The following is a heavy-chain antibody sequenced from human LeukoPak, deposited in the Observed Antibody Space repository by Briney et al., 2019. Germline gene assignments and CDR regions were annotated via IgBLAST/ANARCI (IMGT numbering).Heavy chain of an antibody. Sequence: SETLSLTCTVSGGSISSYYWSWIRQPPGKGLEWIGYIYYSGSTNCNPSLKSRVAISVDTSKNQFSLKLSSVTAADTAVYYCASSTRGSTREGSLDYWGQGTLVTVSS. CDR1: GGSISSYY. D-gene: IGHD3-16*01. CDR2: IYYSGST. J-gene: IGHJ4*02. V-gene: IGHV4-59*08. CDR3: ASSTRGSTREGSLDY.